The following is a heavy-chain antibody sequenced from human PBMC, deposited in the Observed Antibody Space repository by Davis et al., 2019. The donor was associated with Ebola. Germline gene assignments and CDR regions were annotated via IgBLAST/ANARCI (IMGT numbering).Heavy chain of an antibody. V-gene: IGHV1-69*13. D-gene: IGHD1-7*01. CDR3: ARDIQGNWNYLPPDY. CDR2: IIPIFGTA. CDR1: GYTFTSYD. Sequence: SVKVSCKASGYTFTSYDINWVRQATGQGLEWMGGIIPIFGTANYAQKFQGRVTITADESTSTAYMELSSLRSEDTAVYYCARDIQGNWNYLPPDYWGQGTLVTVSS. J-gene: IGHJ4*02.